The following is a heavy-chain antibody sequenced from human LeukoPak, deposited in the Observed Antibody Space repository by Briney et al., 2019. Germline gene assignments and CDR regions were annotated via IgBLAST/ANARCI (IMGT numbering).Heavy chain of an antibody. Sequence: GGSLRLSCAAFGINFSRLGMHWVRQAPGNGLEWVAVIWYDGVNKYYADSVKGRFTISRDNSKNTLYLQMNSLKADDTAVYYCAGAVGSYIDSWGQGTLVTVSS. CDR2: IWYDGVNK. CDR1: GINFSRLG. J-gene: IGHJ4*02. D-gene: IGHD1-26*01. CDR3: AGAVGSYIDS. V-gene: IGHV3-33*01.